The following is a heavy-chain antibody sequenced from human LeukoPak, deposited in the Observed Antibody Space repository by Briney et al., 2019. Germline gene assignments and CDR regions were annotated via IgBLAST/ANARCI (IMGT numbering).Heavy chain of an antibody. CDR3: AKDVCGGDCYSFDY. Sequence: GGTLRLSCAASGFTFSSYGMHWVRQAPGKGLEWVAFIRYDGSNKYYADSVKGRFTISRDNSKDTLYLQMNSLRAEDTAVYYCAKDVCGGDCYSFDYWGQGTLVTVSS. J-gene: IGHJ4*02. V-gene: IGHV3-30*02. CDR1: GFTFSSYG. CDR2: IRYDGSNK. D-gene: IGHD2-21*02.